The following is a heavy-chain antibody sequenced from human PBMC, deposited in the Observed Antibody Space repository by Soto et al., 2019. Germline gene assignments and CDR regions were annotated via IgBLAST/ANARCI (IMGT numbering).Heavy chain of an antibody. D-gene: IGHD3-3*01. CDR2: INPNSGGT. V-gene: IGHV1-2*04. J-gene: IGHJ4*02. CDR3: ARDPRPDPITIFGVVPPGGPQYYFDY. CDR1: GYTFTGYY. Sequence: VKVSCKASGYTFTGYYMHWVRQAPGQGLEWMGWINPNSGGTNYAQKFQGWVTMTRDTSISTAYMELSRLRSDDTDVYYCARDPRPDPITIFGVVPPGGPQYYFDYWGQGTLVTVSS.